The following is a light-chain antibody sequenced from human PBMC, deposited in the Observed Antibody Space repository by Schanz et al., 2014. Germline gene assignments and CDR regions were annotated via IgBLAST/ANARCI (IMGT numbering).Light chain of an antibody. CDR1: QSVLYSSNNKNY. V-gene: IGKV4-1*01. J-gene: IGKJ2*01. CDR2: WAS. Sequence: DIVMTQSPDSLAVSLGERATINCKSSQSVLYSSNNKNYLAWYQQKPGQPPKLLIYWASTRESGVPDRFSGSGSGTDFTFTISRLESGDPAVCYCQVYESSGLSTFGQGTKLEIK. CDR3: QVYESSGLST.